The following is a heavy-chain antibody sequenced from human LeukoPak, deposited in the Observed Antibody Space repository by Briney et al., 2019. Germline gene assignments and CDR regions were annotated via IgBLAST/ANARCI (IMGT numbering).Heavy chain of an antibody. CDR1: GFTFSTYS. V-gene: IGHV3-23*01. J-gene: IGHJ4*02. D-gene: IGHD6-19*01. CDR2: IYPNGGST. CDR3: TKDVVPDSGWDLDY. Sequence: GESLRLSCAASGFTFSTYSMTRVRQGPGKGLEWVSSIYPNGGSTFYADSVKGRFTISRDNSKNTLYLQMSSLRTEDTAIYYCTKDVVPDSGWDLDYWGQGTLVTVSS.